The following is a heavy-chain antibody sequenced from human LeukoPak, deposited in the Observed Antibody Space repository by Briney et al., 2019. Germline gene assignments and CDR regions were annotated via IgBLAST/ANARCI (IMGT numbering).Heavy chain of an antibody. J-gene: IGHJ5*02. CDR3: ARGCTAGTPHNWFDP. CDR2: IYYSGNT. CDR1: GGSISSGSYH. Sequence: SETLSLTCTVSGGSISSGSYHWGWIRQPPGKGLEWIGSIYYSGNTYCNPSLKSRVTISVDTSKNQFSLKLSSVTAADTAVYYCARGCTAGTPHNWFDPWGQGTLVTVSS. D-gene: IGHD6-13*01. V-gene: IGHV4-39*07.